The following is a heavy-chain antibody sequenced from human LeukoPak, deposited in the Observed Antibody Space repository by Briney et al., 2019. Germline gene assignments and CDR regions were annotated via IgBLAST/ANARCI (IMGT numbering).Heavy chain of an antibody. D-gene: IGHD1-26*01. J-gene: IGHJ4*02. CDR1: GGSFSGYY. Sequence: SETLSLTCAVYGGSFSGYYWSWIRQPPGKGLEWIGEINHSGSTNYNPSLKSRVTISVDTSKNQFSLKLSSVTAADTAVYYCAGRSGSYLDYRGQGTLVTVSS. CDR3: AGRSGSYLDY. V-gene: IGHV4-34*01. CDR2: INHSGST.